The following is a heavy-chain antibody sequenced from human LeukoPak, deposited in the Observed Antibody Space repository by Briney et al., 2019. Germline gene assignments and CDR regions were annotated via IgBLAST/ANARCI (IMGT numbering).Heavy chain of an antibody. CDR3: AGGPSYYYGSGRGQGDDAFDI. J-gene: IGHJ3*02. D-gene: IGHD3-10*01. Sequence: PGGSLRLSCAASGFTFSSYAMTWVRQAPGKGLEWVSVISGSGGNTYYADSVRGRFTISRDNSKNTLYLQMNSLRAEDTAVYYCAGGPSYYYGSGRGQGDDAFDIWGQGTMVTVSS. CDR2: ISGSGGNT. CDR1: GFTFSSYA. V-gene: IGHV3-23*01.